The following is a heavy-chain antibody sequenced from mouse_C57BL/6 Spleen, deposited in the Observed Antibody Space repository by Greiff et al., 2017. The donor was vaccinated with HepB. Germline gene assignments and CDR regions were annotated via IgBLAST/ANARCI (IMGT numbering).Heavy chain of an antibody. J-gene: IGHJ2*01. Sequence: VKLQQSGPELVKPGASVKLSCKASGYTFTSYGISWVKQRTGQGLEWIGEIYPRSGNTYYNEKFKGKATLTADKSSSTAYMELRSLTSEDSAVYFCAKEGGYYPTTGWGQGTTLTVSS. CDR1: GYTFTSYG. CDR2: IYPRSGNT. CDR3: AKEGGYYPTTG. D-gene: IGHD1-1*01. V-gene: IGHV1-81*01.